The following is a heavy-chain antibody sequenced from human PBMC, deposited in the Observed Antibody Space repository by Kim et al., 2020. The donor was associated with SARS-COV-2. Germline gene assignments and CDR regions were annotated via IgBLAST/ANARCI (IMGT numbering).Heavy chain of an antibody. CDR2: IYYSGST. J-gene: IGHJ5*02. V-gene: IGHV4-39*01. D-gene: IGHD2-2*01. CDR1: GGSISSSSYY. CDR3: ASQDIVVVPAAIGRFDP. Sequence: SETLSLTCTVSGGSISSSSYYWGWIRQPPGKGLEWIGSIYYSGSTYYNPSLKSRVTISVDTSKNQFSLKLSSVNAADTAVYYCASQDIVVVPAAIGRFDPWGQGTLVTVSS.